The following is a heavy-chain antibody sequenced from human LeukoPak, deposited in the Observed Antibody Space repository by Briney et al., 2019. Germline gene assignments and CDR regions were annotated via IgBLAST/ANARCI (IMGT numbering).Heavy chain of an antibody. CDR2: INHSGST. V-gene: IGHV4-34*01. D-gene: IGHD3-3*01. CDR1: GGSFSGYY. J-gene: IGHJ4*02. Sequence: SETLSLTCAVYGGSFSGYYWSWIRQPPKKGLEWIGEINHSGSTNYNPSLKSRVTISVDKSKNQFSLKLSSVTAADAAVYYCARAGADYDFWSGYSRLQTYFDYWGQGTLVTVSS. CDR3: ARAGADYDFWSGYSRLQTYFDY.